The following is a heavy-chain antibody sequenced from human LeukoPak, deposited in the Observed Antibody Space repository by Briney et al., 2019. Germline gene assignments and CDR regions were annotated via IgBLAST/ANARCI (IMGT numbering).Heavy chain of an antibody. CDR2: IWNDGTNQ. CDR3: ARDWYPDSSGYFHY. CDR1: EFTFSRYG. V-gene: IGHV3-33*01. Sequence: GGSLRLSCAASEFTFSRYGMHWVRQAPGQGLEWVAFIWNDGTNQTYADSVKGRFTISRDNSKKMVYVQMKSLRAEDTAVYYCARDWYPDSSGYFHYWGQGTLVTVSS. J-gene: IGHJ4*02. D-gene: IGHD3-22*01.